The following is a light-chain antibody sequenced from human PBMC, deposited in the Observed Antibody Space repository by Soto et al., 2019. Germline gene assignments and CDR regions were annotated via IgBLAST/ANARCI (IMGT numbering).Light chain of an antibody. Sequence: PMTKSPSSLSASVGERVTITCRASQTISNYLNWYQQKSGQAPKLLIYTAASLQSGVPSRFSGSGSGTDFTLTITTLQPEDFATYYCQQYDSSSTFGGGTKVDIK. CDR2: TAA. V-gene: IGKV1-39*01. CDR1: QTISNY. CDR3: QQYDSSST. J-gene: IGKJ4*02.